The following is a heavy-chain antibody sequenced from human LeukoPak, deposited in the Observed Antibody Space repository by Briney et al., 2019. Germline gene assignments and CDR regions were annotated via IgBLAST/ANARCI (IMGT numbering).Heavy chain of an antibody. Sequence: SETLSLTCTVSGGSISSSSYYWGWIRQPPGKGLEWIGSIYYSGSTYYNPSLKSRVTISVDTSKNQFSLKLSSVTAADAAVYYCARRLTEYCTNGVCYWFDYWGQGTLVTVSS. J-gene: IGHJ4*02. CDR2: IYYSGST. CDR1: GGSISSSSYY. V-gene: IGHV4-39*01. D-gene: IGHD2-8*01. CDR3: ARRLTEYCTNGVCYWFDY.